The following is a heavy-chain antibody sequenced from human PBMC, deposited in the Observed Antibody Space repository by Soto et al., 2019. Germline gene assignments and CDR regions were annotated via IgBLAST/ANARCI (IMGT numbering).Heavy chain of an antibody. V-gene: IGHV1-69*13. D-gene: IGHD1-26*01. CDR3: ARLLLPATIVGPTTSTNYYAMDV. CDR1: GGIFSRHA. CDR2: IVPNLGTV. Sequence: SVKVSCKISGGIFSRHAIDWVRQAPGQGLEWMGGIVPNLGTVIYAQNFQGRVTISADESTSTSYMDLSSLRSEDTAVYYCARLLLPATIVGPTTSTNYYAMDVWGQGTTVTVSS. J-gene: IGHJ6*02.